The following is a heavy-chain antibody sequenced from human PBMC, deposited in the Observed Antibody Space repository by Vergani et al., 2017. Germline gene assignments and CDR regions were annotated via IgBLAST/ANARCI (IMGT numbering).Heavy chain of an antibody. V-gene: IGHV5-51*01. Sequence: EVQLVQSGAEVKKPGESLTISCKGSGYSFTSYWIGWVRQMPGKGLEWMGIIYPGDSDTRYSPSFQGQVTISADKSISTAYLQWSSLKASDTAMYYCARERPYCSITSCYGGDWFDPWGQGTLVTVSS. D-gene: IGHD2-2*01. CDR2: IYPGDSDT. CDR3: ARERPYCSITSCYGGDWFDP. J-gene: IGHJ5*02. CDR1: GYSFTSYW.